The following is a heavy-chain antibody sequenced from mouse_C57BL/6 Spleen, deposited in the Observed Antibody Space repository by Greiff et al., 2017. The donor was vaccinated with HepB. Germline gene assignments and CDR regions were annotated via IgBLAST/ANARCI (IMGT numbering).Heavy chain of an antibody. CDR3: ARPPIWYYAMDY. J-gene: IGHJ4*01. CDR1: GFTFSDYG. D-gene: IGHD6-5*01. CDR2: ISSGSSTI. V-gene: IGHV5-17*01. Sequence: EVKLMESGGGLVKPGGSLKLSCAASGFTFSDYGMHWVRQAPEKGLEWVAYISSGSSTIYYADTVKGRFTISRDNAKNTLFLQMTSLRSEDTAMYYCARPPIWYYAMDYWGQGTSVTVSS.